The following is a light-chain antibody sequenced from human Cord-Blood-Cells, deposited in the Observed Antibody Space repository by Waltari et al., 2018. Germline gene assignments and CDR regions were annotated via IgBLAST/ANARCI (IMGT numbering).Light chain of an antibody. V-gene: IGLV3-1*01. CDR1: KLGDKY. J-gene: IGLJ3*02. CDR2: QDS. CDR3: QAWDSSMGV. Sequence: SYELTQPPSVSVSPGQTASITCSGDKLGDKYACWYQQKPGQSPVLVIYQDSKRPSGIPERFSGSNSGNTATLTISRTQAMDEADYYCQAWDSSMGVFGGGTKLTVL.